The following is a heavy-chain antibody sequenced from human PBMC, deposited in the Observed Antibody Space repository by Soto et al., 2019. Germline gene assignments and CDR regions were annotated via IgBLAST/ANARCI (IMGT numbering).Heavy chain of an antibody. D-gene: IGHD3-22*01. J-gene: IGHJ4*02. Sequence: GGSLRLSCAASGFTFSSYSMNWVRQAPGKGLEWVSSISSSSSYIYYADSVKGRFTISRDNAKNSLYLQMNSLRAEDTAVYYCARDRYYYDSSGYYPFGYWGQGTLVTVSS. V-gene: IGHV3-21*01. CDR2: ISSSSSYI. CDR3: ARDRYYYDSSGYYPFGY. CDR1: GFTFSSYS.